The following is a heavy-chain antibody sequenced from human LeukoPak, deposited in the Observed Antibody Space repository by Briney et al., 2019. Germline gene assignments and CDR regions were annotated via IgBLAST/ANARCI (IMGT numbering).Heavy chain of an antibody. CDR1: GDSVSSNSAT. CDR3: ARAQRWLQSYGMDV. Sequence: QTLSLTCAISGDSVSSNSATWNWIRQSPSRGLEWLGRTYYRSKWNNEYAVSVKSRITINPDTSKNQFSLQLNSVTPEDTAVYYCARAQRWLQSYGMDVWGQGTAVTVSS. J-gene: IGHJ6*02. V-gene: IGHV6-1*01. CDR2: TYYRSKWNN. D-gene: IGHD5-24*01.